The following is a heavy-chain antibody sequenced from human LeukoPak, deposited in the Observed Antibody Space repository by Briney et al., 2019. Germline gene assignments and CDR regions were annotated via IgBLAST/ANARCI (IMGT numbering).Heavy chain of an antibody. D-gene: IGHD4-11*01. J-gene: IGHJ4*02. CDR3: ARGKDYSNSDF. V-gene: IGHV3-21*06. CDR1: GFTFSIYS. Sequence: PGGSLRLSCAASGFTFSIYSLNWVRQAPGKGLEWVSFISSNNNYIYYADSVKGRFTISRDNAKNSLYLQMNSLRVEDTAVYYCARGKDYSNSDFWGLGTLVTVSS. CDR2: ISSNNNYI.